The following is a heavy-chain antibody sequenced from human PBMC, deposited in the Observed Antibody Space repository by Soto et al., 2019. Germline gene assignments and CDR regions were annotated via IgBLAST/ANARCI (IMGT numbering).Heavy chain of an antibody. J-gene: IGHJ4*02. V-gene: IGHV3-7*01. Sequence: EVQLVESGGGLVQPGGSLRLSCAASGFTFSSYWMSWVRQAPGKGLEWVANIKQDGSEKYYVDSVKGRFTSSRDNAKNSLYLQMNSLRAEDTAVYYCARPSRYCSGGSCYVFWGQGTLVTVSS. D-gene: IGHD2-15*01. CDR1: GFTFSSYW. CDR3: ARPSRYCSGGSCYVF. CDR2: IKQDGSEK.